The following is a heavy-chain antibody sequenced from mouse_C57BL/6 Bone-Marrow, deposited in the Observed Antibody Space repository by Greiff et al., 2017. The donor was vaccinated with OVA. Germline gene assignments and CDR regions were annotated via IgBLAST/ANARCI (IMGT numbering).Heavy chain of an antibody. CDR3: ARHGYYGSSYWYFDV. CDR1: EYEFPSHD. J-gene: IGHJ1*03. D-gene: IGHD1-1*01. CDR2: INSDGGST. Sequence: EVQLVESGGGLVQPGESLKLSCESNEYEFPSHDMSWVRKTPEKRLELVAAINSDGGSTYYPDTMERRFTISRDNTTKTLYLQMSSLRSEDTAVYYCARHGYYGSSYWYFDVWGTGTTVTVSS. V-gene: IGHV5-2*01.